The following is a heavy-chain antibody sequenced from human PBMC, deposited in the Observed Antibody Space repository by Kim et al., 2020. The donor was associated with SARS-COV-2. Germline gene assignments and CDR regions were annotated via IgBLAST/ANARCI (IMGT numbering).Heavy chain of an antibody. J-gene: IGHJ4*02. CDR2: INAGNGNT. CDR3: ARVTLWFGEVIPDY. V-gene: IGHV1-3*01. CDR1: GYTFTSYA. Sequence: ASVKVSCKASGYTFTSYAMHWVRQAPGQRLEWMGWINAGNGNTKYSQKFQGRVTITRETSASTAYMELSSLRSEDTAVYYCARVTLWFGEVIPDYWGQGTLVTVSS. D-gene: IGHD3-10*01.